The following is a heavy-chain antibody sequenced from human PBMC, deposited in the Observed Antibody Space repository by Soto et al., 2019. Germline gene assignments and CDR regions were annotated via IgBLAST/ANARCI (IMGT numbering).Heavy chain of an antibody. J-gene: IGHJ4*02. CDR3: AGSTACSMFDY. Sequence: PSETLSLTCAVSGGSVSGGGYYWIWIPQRPGKGREWIGYIYHTGRTFDNPSLKSRVTILLDKSKSQFSLQLTSVTAEDTAMYYCAGSTACSMFDYWAQGRLVTV. V-gene: IGHV4-31*11. CDR2: IYHTGRT. CDR1: GGSVSGGGYY. D-gene: IGHD3-10*02.